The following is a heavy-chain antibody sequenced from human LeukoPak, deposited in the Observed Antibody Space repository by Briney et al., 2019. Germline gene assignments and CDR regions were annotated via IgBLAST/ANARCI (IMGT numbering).Heavy chain of an antibody. Sequence: ASVKVSCKASGYTFTSHSINWVRQAPGQGLEWMGRINPNNGGTNYAQKFQGRVTMTRDMSMSTAYMELSRLRSDDTAVYYCAGEDNSSGYRPFDIWGQGTMVTVPS. CDR2: INPNNGGT. CDR3: AGEDNSSGYRPFDI. J-gene: IGHJ3*02. V-gene: IGHV1-2*06. D-gene: IGHD3-22*01. CDR1: GYTFTSHS.